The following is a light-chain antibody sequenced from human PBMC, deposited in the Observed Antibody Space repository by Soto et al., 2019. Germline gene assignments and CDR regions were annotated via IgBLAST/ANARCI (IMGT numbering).Light chain of an antibody. Sequence: EIEMTQSPATLSVSPGERATLSCRASQSVSSNLAWYQQKPGQAPRLLIYGASTRATGIPARFSGSGSGTEFTLTISSLQSEDFAVYYCQQYNWPPYTFGQGTKLEIK. CDR3: QQYNWPPYT. V-gene: IGKV3-15*01. J-gene: IGKJ2*01. CDR2: GAS. CDR1: QSVSSN.